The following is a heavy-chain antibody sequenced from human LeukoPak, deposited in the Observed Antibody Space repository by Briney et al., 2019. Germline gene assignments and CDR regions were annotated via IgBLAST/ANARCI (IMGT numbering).Heavy chain of an antibody. CDR2: INAGNGNT. V-gene: IGHV1-3*01. CDR3: AREIDPIVVVPAASGHYYYGMDV. D-gene: IGHD2-2*01. CDR1: GYTFTSYA. Sequence: ASVKVSCKASGYTFTSYAMHWVRQAPGQRLEWMGWINAGNGNTKYSQKFQGRVTITRDTSASTAYMELSSLRSEDTAVYYCAREIDPIVVVPAASGHYYYGMDVWGQGTTVTVSS. J-gene: IGHJ6*02.